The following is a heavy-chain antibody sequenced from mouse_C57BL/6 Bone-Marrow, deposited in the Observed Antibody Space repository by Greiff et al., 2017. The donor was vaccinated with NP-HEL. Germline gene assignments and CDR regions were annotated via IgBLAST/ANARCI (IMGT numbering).Heavy chain of an antibody. Sequence: QVQLQQPGAELVRPGTSVKLSCKASGYTFTSYWMHWVKQRPGQGLEWIGVIDPSDSYTNYNQKFKGKAKLTVDTSSSTAYMQLSSLTSEDSAVYYGARSRFYYGGPMDYWGQGTPVTVSS. CDR3: ARSRFYYGGPMDY. V-gene: IGHV1-59*01. CDR2: IDPSDSYT. D-gene: IGHD1-2*01. CDR1: GYTFTSYW. J-gene: IGHJ4*01.